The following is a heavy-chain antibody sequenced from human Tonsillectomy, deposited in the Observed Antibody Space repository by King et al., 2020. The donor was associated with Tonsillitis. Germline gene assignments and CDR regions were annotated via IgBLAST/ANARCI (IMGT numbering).Heavy chain of an antibody. CDR2: ISGYNGNT. CDR1: GYSFTSYA. Sequence: QLVQSGAEVKEPGASVKVSCKTSGYSFTSYAVTWVRQAPGQGPEWMGWISGYNGNTNYAQKLQGRVTMTTDTSTSTVYMELRSLTSDDTAVYYCARSGLQTPRMLVYWGQGTLVTVSS. D-gene: IGHD3-10*01. V-gene: IGHV1-18*01. J-gene: IGHJ4*02. CDR3: ARSGLQTPRMLVY.